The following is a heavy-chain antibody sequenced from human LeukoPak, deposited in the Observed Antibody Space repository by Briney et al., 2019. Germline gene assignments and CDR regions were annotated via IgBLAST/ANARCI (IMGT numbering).Heavy chain of an antibody. D-gene: IGHD2-15*01. CDR2: INHSGST. CDR1: GGSFSGYY. Sequence: PSETLSLTCAVYGGSFSGYYWSWIRQPPGKGLEWIGEINHSGSTNYNPSLKSRVTISVDTSKNQFSLKLSSVTVADTAVYYCARELVAATPTYYYYYMDVWGKGTTVTVSS. V-gene: IGHV4-34*01. J-gene: IGHJ6*03. CDR3: ARELVAATPTYYYYYMDV.